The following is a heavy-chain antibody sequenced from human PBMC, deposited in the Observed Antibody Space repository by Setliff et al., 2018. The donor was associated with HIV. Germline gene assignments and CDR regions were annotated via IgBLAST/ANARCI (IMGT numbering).Heavy chain of an antibody. CDR1: GFTFSNSA. V-gene: IGHV1-58*01. Sequence: ASVKVSCKASGFTFSNSAVLWVRQARGQRPEWIGWIVVGSGNTNYAQMFYERVTITRDMSTSTAYMELSSLRSEDTAMYYCAAAVSFCDSTSCSHYFGYWGPGTLVTVSS. CDR3: AAAVSFCDSTSCSHYFGY. D-gene: IGHD2-2*01. J-gene: IGHJ4*02. CDR2: IVVGSGNT.